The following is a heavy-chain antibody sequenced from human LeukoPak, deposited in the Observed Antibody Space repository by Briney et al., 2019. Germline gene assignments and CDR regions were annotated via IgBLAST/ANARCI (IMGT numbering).Heavy chain of an antibody. V-gene: IGHV3-13*01. D-gene: IGHD5-18*01. CDR1: GFPLGGHD. J-gene: IGHJ4*02. CDR3: VREARGYHYTYFDY. CDR2: VSAGHHA. Sequence: PGGSLRLFCRASGFPLGGHDMHWVRQTTGDGLEWVAAVSAGHHAFYAGSVKGRFTVSREDAKHSLYLQMNSLRAGDTAVYYCVREARGYHYTYFDYWGQGSLVTVSS.